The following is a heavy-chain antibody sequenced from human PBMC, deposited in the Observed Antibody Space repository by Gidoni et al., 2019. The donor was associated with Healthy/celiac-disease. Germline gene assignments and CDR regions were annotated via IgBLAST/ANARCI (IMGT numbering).Heavy chain of an antibody. V-gene: IGHV4-59*01. CDR3: ARGLWYYYDSSGPSNWFDP. D-gene: IGHD3-22*01. J-gene: IGHJ5*02. CDR1: GGSISSYY. Sequence: QVQLQESGPGLVKPSETLSLTCTVSGGSISSYYWSWIRQPPGKGLEWIGYIYYSGSTNYNPSLKSRVTISVDTSKNQFSLKLSSVTAADTAVYYCARGLWYYYDSSGPSNWFDPWGQGTLVTVSS. CDR2: IYYSGST.